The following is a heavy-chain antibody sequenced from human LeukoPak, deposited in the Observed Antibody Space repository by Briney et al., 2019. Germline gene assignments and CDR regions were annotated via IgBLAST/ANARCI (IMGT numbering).Heavy chain of an antibody. V-gene: IGHV1-2*02. D-gene: IGHD6-13*01. CDR2: INPNSGGT. J-gene: IGHJ5*02. Sequence: ASVKVSCKASGYTFTGYYMHWVRQAPGQGLEWMGWINPNSGGTNYAQKFQGRVTMTRDTSISTAYMELSRLRSDDTAVYYCARDFTPWVQLVRGFDPWGQGTLVTVSS. CDR1: GYTFTGYY. CDR3: ARDFTPWVQLVRGFDP.